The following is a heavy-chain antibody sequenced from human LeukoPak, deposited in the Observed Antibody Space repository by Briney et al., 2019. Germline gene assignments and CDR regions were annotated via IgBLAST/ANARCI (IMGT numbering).Heavy chain of an antibody. J-gene: IGHJ4*02. V-gene: IGHV3-30*03. CDR3: ARPYSSGWYGDFDY. D-gene: IGHD6-19*01. CDR1: GFTFSSYG. CDR2: ISYDGRDK. Sequence: GGSLRLSCAASGFTFSSYGMHWVRQAPGKGLEWVAVISYDGRDKYYADSVKGRFTISRDNSKNTLYLQMNSLRAGDTAVYSCARPYSSGWYGDFDYWGQGTLVTVSS.